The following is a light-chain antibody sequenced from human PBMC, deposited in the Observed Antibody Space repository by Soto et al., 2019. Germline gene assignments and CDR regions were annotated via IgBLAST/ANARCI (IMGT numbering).Light chain of an antibody. CDR1: QSVSSSY. CDR2: GAS. Sequence: IVLTQSPGTLSLSPGERATLSCRASQSVSSSYLGWYQQKPGQAPRLLIYGASSRATGIPDRFSGSGSGTDFTLTIARLEPEDFAVYYCQLYGNSPPRTFGQGTKVEIK. J-gene: IGKJ1*01. V-gene: IGKV3-20*01. CDR3: QLYGNSPPRT.